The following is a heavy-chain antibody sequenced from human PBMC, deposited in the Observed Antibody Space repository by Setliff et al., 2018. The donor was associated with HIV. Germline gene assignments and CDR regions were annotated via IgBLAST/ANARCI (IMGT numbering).Heavy chain of an antibody. J-gene: IGHJ2*01. D-gene: IGHD3-10*01. CDR1: GYSISSGYY. Sequence: ETLSLTCTVSGYSISSGYYWGWIRQPPGKGLEWIGSIYHSGSTYYNPSLKSRVTISVDTSKNQFSLKLSSVTAADTAVYYCARDPYGITTRDWYFDLWGRGTLVTVSS. V-gene: IGHV4-38-2*02. CDR2: IYHSGST. CDR3: ARDPYGITTRDWYFDL.